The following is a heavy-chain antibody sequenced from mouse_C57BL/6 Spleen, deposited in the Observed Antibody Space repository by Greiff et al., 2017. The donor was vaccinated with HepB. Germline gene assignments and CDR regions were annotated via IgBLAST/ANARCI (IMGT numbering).Heavy chain of an antibody. CDR1: GYAFSSSW. J-gene: IGHJ4*01. D-gene: IGHD1-1*01. Sequence: QVQLKQSGPELVKPGASVKISCKASGYAFSSSWMNWVKQRPGKGLEWIGRIYPGDGDTNYNGKFKGKATLTADKSSSTAYMQLSSLTSEDSAVYFCARSITTVVEGAMDYWGQGTSVTVSS. V-gene: IGHV1-82*01. CDR2: IYPGDGDT. CDR3: ARSITTVVEGAMDY.